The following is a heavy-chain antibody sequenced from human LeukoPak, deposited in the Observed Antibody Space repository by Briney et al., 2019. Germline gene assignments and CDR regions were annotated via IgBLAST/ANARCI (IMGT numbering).Heavy chain of an antibody. Sequence: PGGSLRLSCAASGFTFNSYGMSWVRQAPGKGLEWVSAISGSGRYTYFADSVKGRFTISRDNSKNTVYLQMSSLKAEDTAVYYCAKVTGDDSGNYYAYWGQGTLVTVSS. D-gene: IGHD3-22*01. V-gene: IGHV3-23*01. CDR1: GFTFNSYG. CDR2: ISGSGRYT. CDR3: AKVTGDDSGNYYAY. J-gene: IGHJ4*02.